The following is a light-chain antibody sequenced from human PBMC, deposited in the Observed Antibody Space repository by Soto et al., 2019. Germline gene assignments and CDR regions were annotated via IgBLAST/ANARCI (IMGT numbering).Light chain of an antibody. V-gene: IGKV3-15*01. CDR3: QQHNNWPVT. CDR1: QSVGSN. Sequence: EIVMTQSPATVSVSPGERATLSCRASQSVGSNLAWYQRKPGQAPRLLIYGASTRATGIPARFSGSGSGTDFTLTISSLQSEDFAVYYCQQHNNWPVTFGQGTQLEIK. CDR2: GAS. J-gene: IGKJ5*01.